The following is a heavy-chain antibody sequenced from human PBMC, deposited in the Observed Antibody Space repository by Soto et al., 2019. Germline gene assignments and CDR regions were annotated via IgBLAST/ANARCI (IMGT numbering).Heavy chain of an antibody. J-gene: IGHJ6*02. CDR2: ISYDGSNK. CDR3: ATLSPAIGTSSYYYYGMDV. V-gene: IGHV3-30*03. CDR1: GFTFSSYG. D-gene: IGHD2-2*01. Sequence: QVQLVESGGGVVQPGRSLRLSCAASGFTFSSYGMHWVRQAPGKGLEWVAVISYDGSNKYYADSVKGRFTISRDNSKXXLXMQMNSLRAEDTAVYYCATLSPAIGTSSYYYYGMDVWGQGTTVTVSS.